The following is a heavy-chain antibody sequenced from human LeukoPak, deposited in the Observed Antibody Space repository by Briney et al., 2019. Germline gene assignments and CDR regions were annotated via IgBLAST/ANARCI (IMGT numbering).Heavy chain of an antibody. J-gene: IGHJ4*02. V-gene: IGHV5-51*01. CDR3: ARQRDYYDRRWVHPSPSPSDC. CDR1: GYSFTSYW. CDR2: IYPGDSDT. D-gene: IGHD3-22*01. Sequence: GESLKISCKGSGYSFTSYWIGWVRQMPGKGLEWMGIIYPGDSDTRYSPSFQGLVTISADKSISTAYLQWSSLKASDTAMYYCARQRDYYDRRWVHPSPSPSDCWGQGTLVTVSS.